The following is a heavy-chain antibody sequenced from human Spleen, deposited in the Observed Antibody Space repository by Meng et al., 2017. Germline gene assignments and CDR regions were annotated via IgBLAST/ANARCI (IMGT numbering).Heavy chain of an antibody. CDR2: INSDGSST. J-gene: IGHJ6*02. CDR1: GFTFSSYW. V-gene: IGHV3-74*01. CDR3: ARDTPLDTLDYGMDV. D-gene: IGHD1-1*01. Sequence: GGSLRLSCAASGFTFSSYWMHWVRQAPGKGLVWVSRINSDGSSTSYADSVKGRFTISRDNAKNTLYLQMNSLRAEDTAVYYCARDTPLDTLDYGMDVWGQGTTVTVSS.